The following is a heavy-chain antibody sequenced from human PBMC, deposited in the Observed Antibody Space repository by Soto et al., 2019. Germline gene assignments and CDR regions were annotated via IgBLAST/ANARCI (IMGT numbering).Heavy chain of an antibody. CDR2: LSSSSSTI. CDR1: GFTFSSYS. V-gene: IGHV3-48*02. D-gene: IGHD3-3*01. CDR3: ARELTYDFCSGYHTLGGMDV. Sequence: EVQLVESGGGLVQPGGSLRLSCAASGFTFSSYSMNWVRQAPGQGLEWVSYLSSSSSTIYYADSVKGRFTISRDNAKNSLYLQMNRLRDEDTAVYYCARELTYDFCSGYHTLGGMDVWGQGTTVTVSS. J-gene: IGHJ6*02.